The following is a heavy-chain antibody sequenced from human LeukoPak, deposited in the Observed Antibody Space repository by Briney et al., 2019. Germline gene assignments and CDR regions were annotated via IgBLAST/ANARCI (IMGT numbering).Heavy chain of an antibody. V-gene: IGHV3-53*01. Sequence: GGSLRLSCAASGFTVSSNYMSWVRQAPGKGLEWVSVIYSGGSTYYADSVKGRFTISRDSSKNTLYLQMNSLRAEDTAVYYCARDMGYCSSTSCYLYFQHWGQGTLVTVSS. CDR1: GFTVSSNY. J-gene: IGHJ1*01. D-gene: IGHD2-2*01. CDR3: ARDMGYCSSTSCYLYFQH. CDR2: IYSGGST.